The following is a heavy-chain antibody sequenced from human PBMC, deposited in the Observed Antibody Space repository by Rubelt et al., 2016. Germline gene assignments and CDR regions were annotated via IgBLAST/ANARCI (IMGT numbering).Heavy chain of an antibody. V-gene: IGHV3-7*05. Sequence: EVQLVESGGGLVQPGGSLRLSCAASGFTFSSYAMSWVRQAPGKGLEWVANIKQDGSEKYYVDSVKGRFTISRDNAKNSLYLQMNSLRADDTAVYYCASLGGYSGDAFDYWGQGTLVTVSS. CDR1: GFTFSSYA. J-gene: IGHJ4*02. CDR3: ASLGGYSGDAFDY. CDR2: IKQDGSEK. D-gene: IGHD5-12*01.